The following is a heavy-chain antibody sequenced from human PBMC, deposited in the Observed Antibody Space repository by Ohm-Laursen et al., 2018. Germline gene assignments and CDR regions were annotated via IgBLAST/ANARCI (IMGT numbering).Heavy chain of an antibody. CDR3: ARVPGGTAMVSNYGMDV. CDR1: GYTFTGYY. CDR2: INPNSGGT. D-gene: IGHD5-18*01. Sequence: GASVKVSCKASGYTFTGYYMHWVRQAPGQGLEWMGWINPNSGGTNYAQKFQGRVTMTRDTSISTAYMELSRLRSDDTAVYYCARVPGGTAMVSNYGMDVWGQGTTVTVSS. V-gene: IGHV1-2*02. J-gene: IGHJ6*02.